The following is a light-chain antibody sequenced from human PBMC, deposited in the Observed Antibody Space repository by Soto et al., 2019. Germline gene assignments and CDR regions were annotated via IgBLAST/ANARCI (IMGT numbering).Light chain of an antibody. CDR2: AAS. CDR3: QQYYTYPQT. J-gene: IGKJ2*01. Sequence: AIRMTQSPSSFSASTGDRVTITCRASQGISSYLAWYQHKPGKAPKLLVYAASTLQYGAPSRFSGSGSGTDFTLTISCLQSEDFATYFCQQYYTYPQTFGQGTKLEIK. V-gene: IGKV1-8*01. CDR1: QGISSY.